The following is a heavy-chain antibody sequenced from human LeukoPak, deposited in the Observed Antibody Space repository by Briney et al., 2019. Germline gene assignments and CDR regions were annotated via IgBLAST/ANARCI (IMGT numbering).Heavy chain of an antibody. J-gene: IGHJ4*02. CDR1: GDIFANYW. CDR3: VSYTFGYFAY. Sequence: GESLKISCKASGDIFANYWIAWVRQTPGKGLEWMGLIDPNDSESRYSPSFQGQVTISVDKSITTAYLQWSSLKASDTAIYYCVSYTFGYFAYWGQGTLVTVSS. V-gene: IGHV5-51*01. CDR2: IDPNDSES. D-gene: IGHD5-18*01.